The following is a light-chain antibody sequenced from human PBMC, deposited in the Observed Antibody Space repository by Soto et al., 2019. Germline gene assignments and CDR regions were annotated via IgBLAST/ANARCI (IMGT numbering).Light chain of an antibody. CDR3: SSYTSSSTDV. CDR1: SSDVGGYYS. J-gene: IGLJ1*01. V-gene: IGLV2-14*01. Sequence: QSALTQPASVSGSPGQSITISCTGTSSDVGGYYSVSWYQQHPGKAPKLMIYDVTNRSSGVSNRFSGSKSGNTASLTISGLQAEDEAEYYCSSYTSSSTDVFGTGTKLTVL. CDR2: DVT.